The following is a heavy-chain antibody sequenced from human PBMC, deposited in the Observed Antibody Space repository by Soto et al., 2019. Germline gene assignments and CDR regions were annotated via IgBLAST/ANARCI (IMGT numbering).Heavy chain of an antibody. CDR3: ARGGAARHLDS. CDR2: VSANNGFT. Sequence: ASVKVSCKTSGYTFTNFALSWVRQAPGQGLEWIGFVSANNGFTHFAQKFQGRVSAKTDTSTSTVYLDLRSLSSDDTAVYYCARGGAARHLDSWGQGTPVTVSS. J-gene: IGHJ5*01. CDR1: GYTFTNFA. D-gene: IGHD6-6*01. V-gene: IGHV1-18*01.